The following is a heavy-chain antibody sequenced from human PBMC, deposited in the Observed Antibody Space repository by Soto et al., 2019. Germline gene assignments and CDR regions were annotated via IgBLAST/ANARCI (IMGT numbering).Heavy chain of an antibody. J-gene: IGHJ3*02. D-gene: IGHD3-22*01. V-gene: IGHV3-48*01. CDR1: GFSFSSYS. Sequence: PGGSLRLSCAASGFSFSSYSMNWARQAPGKGLEWVSYISSSSSTIYYAEYVKGRFTISRDNAKNSLYLQMNSLRAEDTAVYYCARDSGYYDSSGLFDIWGQGTMVTVSS. CDR3: ARDSGYYDSSGLFDI. CDR2: ISSSSSTI.